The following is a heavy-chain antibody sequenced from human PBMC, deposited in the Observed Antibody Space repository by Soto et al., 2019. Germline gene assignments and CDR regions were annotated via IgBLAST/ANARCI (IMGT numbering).Heavy chain of an antibody. CDR3: AKGTGDIVVVVAAAEIGAFDI. D-gene: IGHD2-15*01. V-gene: IGHV3-23*01. Sequence: EVQLLESGGGLVQPGGSLRLSCAASGFTFSSYAMSWVRQAPGKGLEWVSAISGSGGSTYYADSVKGRFTISRDNSKSTLYLQMNSLRAEDTAVYYCAKGTGDIVVVVAAAEIGAFDIWGQGTMVTVSS. J-gene: IGHJ3*02. CDR1: GFTFSSYA. CDR2: ISGSGGST.